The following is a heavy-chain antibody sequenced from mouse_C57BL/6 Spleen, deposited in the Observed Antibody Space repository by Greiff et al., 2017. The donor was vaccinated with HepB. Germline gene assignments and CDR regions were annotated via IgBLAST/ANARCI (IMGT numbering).Heavy chain of an antibody. J-gene: IGHJ3*01. CDR2: ISSGSSTI. V-gene: IGHV5-17*01. CDR3: ARGDYDGPFAY. CDR1: GFTFSDYG. Sequence: EVKVVESGGGLVKPGGSLKLSCAASGFTFSDYGMHWVRQAPEKGLEWVAYISSGSSTIYYADTVKGRFTISRDNAKNTLFLQMTSLRSEDTAMYYCARGDYDGPFAYWGQGTLVTVSA. D-gene: IGHD2-3*01.